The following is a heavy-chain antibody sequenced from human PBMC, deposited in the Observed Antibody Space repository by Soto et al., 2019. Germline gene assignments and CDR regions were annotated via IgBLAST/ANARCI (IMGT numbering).Heavy chain of an antibody. CDR3: AHNSGEIFDY. Sequence: QITLKESGPALVKPTQTLTLTCTFSGFSLSTSGVGVGWIRQPPGKALEWLAFIYWDDDKRYSPSLMSRLTIXXHTAKNPVVHNMTSKDPVDTATYCCAHNSGEIFDYWGQGTLVTVSS. CDR1: GFSLSTSGVG. J-gene: IGHJ4*02. V-gene: IGHV2-5*02. D-gene: IGHD3-10*01. CDR2: IYWDDDK.